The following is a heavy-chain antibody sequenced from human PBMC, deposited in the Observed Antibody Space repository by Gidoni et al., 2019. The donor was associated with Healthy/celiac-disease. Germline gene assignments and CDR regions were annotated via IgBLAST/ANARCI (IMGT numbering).Heavy chain of an antibody. Sequence: QVQLVQSGAEVKKPGASVKVSCKASGYTFTSYGISWVRQAPGQGLEWMGWISAYNGNTNYAQKLQGRVTMTTDTSTSTAYMELRSLRSDDTAVYYCARDPCISYDFWSGYYPFDYWGQGTLVTVSS. CDR2: ISAYNGNT. D-gene: IGHD3-3*01. V-gene: IGHV1-18*01. CDR1: GYTFTSYG. CDR3: ARDPCISYDFWSGYYPFDY. J-gene: IGHJ4*02.